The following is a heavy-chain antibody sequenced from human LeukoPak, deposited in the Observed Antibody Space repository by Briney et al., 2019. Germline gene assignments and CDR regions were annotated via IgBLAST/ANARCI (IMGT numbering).Heavy chain of an antibody. CDR1: GYTFTDYY. V-gene: IGHV1-2*02. Sequence: ASVKVSCKASGYTFTDYYIYWVRQAPGQGLECMGWINPKSGASTYVQKFHGRVTLTRDTSISTAHMELRTLRCNDTSIYYCARDVETGSWGQGTLVTVSS. CDR2: INPKSGAS. D-gene: IGHD2-21*02. CDR3: ARDVETGS. J-gene: IGHJ5*02.